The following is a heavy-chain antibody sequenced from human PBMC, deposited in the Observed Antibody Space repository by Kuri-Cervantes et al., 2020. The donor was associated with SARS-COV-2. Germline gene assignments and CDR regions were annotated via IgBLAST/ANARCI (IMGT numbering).Heavy chain of an antibody. Sequence: GESLKISCKGSGYSFTSYWIGWVRQMPGKGLEWMGIIYPGDSDTRYSPSFQGQVTISADKSISTAYLQWSSLKASDTAMYYCARQLAFGGVIVKYYFDYWGQGTLVTVSS. J-gene: IGHJ4*02. CDR1: GYSFTSYW. D-gene: IGHD3-16*02. CDR2: IYPGDSDT. CDR3: ARQLAFGGVIVKYYFDY. V-gene: IGHV5-51*01.